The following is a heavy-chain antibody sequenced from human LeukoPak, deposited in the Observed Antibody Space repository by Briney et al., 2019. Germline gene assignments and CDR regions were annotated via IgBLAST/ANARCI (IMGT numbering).Heavy chain of an antibody. J-gene: IGHJ4*02. V-gene: IGHV3-15*01. CDR3: TTDIVVVPAGMRGY. D-gene: IGHD2-2*01. CDR1: GFTFSNAW. Sequence: GGSLRLSCAASGFTFSNAWMHWVRPAPGKGLEWVGRIKSKADGGTTDYAAPVKGRFTISRDDSKTTLYLQMNSLKTEDTAVYYCTTDIVVVPAGMRGYWGQGTLVTVSS. CDR2: IKSKADGGTT.